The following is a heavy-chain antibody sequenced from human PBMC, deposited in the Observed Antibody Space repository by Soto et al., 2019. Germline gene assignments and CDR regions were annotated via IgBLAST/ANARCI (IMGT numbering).Heavy chain of an antibody. Sequence: GGSLRLSCAASGFTFSSYGRHWVRQAPGKGLEWVAVISYDGSNKYYADSVKGRFTISRDNSKNTLYLQMNSLRAEDRAVYYSARCYDLWSGNYYYYYGMDVWGQGTTVTVSS. CDR3: ARCYDLWSGNYYYYYGMDV. CDR1: GFTFSSYG. CDR2: ISYDGSNK. V-gene: IGHV3-30*03. J-gene: IGHJ6*02. D-gene: IGHD3-3*01.